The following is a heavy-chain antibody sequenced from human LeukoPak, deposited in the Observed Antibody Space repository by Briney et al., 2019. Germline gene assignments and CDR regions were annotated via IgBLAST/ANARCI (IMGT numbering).Heavy chain of an antibody. J-gene: IGHJ1*01. V-gene: IGHV4-4*02. D-gene: IGHD3-10*01. CDR2: VYRSGST. CDR3: ARHHGEGRRFQY. Sequence: SETLSLTCAVSGGSISTSNWWSWVRQPPGKGLEWIGEVYRSGSTNYNPSLKSRVTMSVDKSRNQFSLNLSSVTAADTAVYYCARHHGEGRRFQYWGQGTLVTVSS. CDR1: GGSISTSNW.